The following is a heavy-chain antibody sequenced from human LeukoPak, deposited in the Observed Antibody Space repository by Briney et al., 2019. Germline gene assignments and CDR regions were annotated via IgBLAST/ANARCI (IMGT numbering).Heavy chain of an antibody. D-gene: IGHD3-22*01. J-gene: IGHJ6*03. CDR1: SGSISSGSYY. Sequence: TLSLTCTVSSGSISSGSYYWRWLRQPAGTGLECIVRIYTSGSTSYHPSLKIRITISVYTAKNLFSLNLSSVPAADPALYYCARALGSGYYYYYMDVWGKGSTVTISS. CDR2: IYTSGST. CDR3: ARALGSGYYYYYMDV. V-gene: IGHV4-61*02.